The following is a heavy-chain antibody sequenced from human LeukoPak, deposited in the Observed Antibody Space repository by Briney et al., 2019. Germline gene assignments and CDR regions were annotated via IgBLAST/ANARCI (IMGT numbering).Heavy chain of an antibody. D-gene: IGHD2-15*01. CDR2: IYYSGST. V-gene: IGHV4-59*11. J-gene: IGHJ4*02. CDR1: GGSISSHY. Sequence: SETLSLTCTVSGGSISSHYWSWIRQPPGKGLEWIGYIYYSGSTNYNPSLKSRVTISVDTSKNQFSLKLSSVTAADTAVYYCARVAATFDYWGQGTLVTVSS. CDR3: ARVAATFDY.